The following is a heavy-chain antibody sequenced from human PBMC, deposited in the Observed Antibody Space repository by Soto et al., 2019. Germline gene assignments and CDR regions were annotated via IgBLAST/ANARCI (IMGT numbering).Heavy chain of an antibody. CDR3: SRDYYNLLTGDSAFDD. V-gene: IGHV4-59*01. CDR1: GGSITSDY. J-gene: IGHJ4*02. D-gene: IGHD3-9*01. Sequence: SETLSLTCTVSGGSITSDYWTWMRQAPGKGLEWIGYIHYSGTTNYNPSLMSRDTISVDRVKNQFSLKLRSVIAADTAVYYCSRDYYNLLTGDSAFDDWGQGTLDTVSS. CDR2: IHYSGTT.